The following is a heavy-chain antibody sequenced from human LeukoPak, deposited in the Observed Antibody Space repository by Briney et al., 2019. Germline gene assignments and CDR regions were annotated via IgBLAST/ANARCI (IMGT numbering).Heavy chain of an antibody. D-gene: IGHD6-19*01. CDR1: EFTFSNYG. CDR3: AKAYYASGWYRGFDY. V-gene: IGHV3-30*18. J-gene: IGHJ4*02. Sequence: PGRSLRLSCVASEFTFSNYGIHWVRQAPGKGLEWVASISSDGSHKYYADSVRGRFTISRDNSKNTLYLQMNSLRAEDTAVYYCAKAYYASGWYRGFDYWGQGTLVTVSS. CDR2: ISSDGSHK.